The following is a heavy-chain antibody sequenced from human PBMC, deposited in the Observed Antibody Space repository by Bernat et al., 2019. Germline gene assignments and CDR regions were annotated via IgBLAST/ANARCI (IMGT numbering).Heavy chain of an antibody. Sequence: EVQLVESGGDLVQPGGSLRLSCAASGITFGDCWMRWVRQAPGKGLEWVAYIKQDGNQKYYVDSVKGRFTISRDNAKNLLYLQMNNLRGEDTALYYFVTSAPLDSWGQGTLVTVSS. J-gene: IGHJ5*01. CDR3: VTSAPLDS. CDR2: IKQDGNQK. V-gene: IGHV3-7*03. CDR1: GITFGDCW.